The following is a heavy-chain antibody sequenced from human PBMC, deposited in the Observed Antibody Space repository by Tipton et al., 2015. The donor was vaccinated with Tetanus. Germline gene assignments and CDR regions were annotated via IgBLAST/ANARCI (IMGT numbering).Heavy chain of an antibody. D-gene: IGHD2-15*01. CDR2: ISGSGGST. CDR1: GFTFSSYA. J-gene: IGHJ5*02. V-gene: IGHV3-23*01. CDR3: AKDVEKDIVVVVAATGWFDP. Sequence: SLRLSCAASGFTFSSYAMSWVRQAPGKGLEWVSAISGSGGSTYYADSVKGRFTISRDNSKNTLYLQMNSLRAEDTAVYYCAKDVEKDIVVVVAATGWFDPWGQGTLVTVSS.